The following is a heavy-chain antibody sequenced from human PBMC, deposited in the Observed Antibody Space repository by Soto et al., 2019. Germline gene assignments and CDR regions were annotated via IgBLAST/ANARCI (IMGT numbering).Heavy chain of an antibody. CDR1: GFSLSASGVG. CDR3: AHTSAFLYYYGMDV. J-gene: IGHJ6*02. CDR2: IYWDDDK. V-gene: IGHV2-5*02. Sequence: QITLKESGPTLVKPSQTLTLTCTFSGFSLSASGVGVGWIRQPPGKALEWLALIYWDDDKRYSPSLKSRLTITKDTYKNQVVLTMTNMDPVDTGTYYCAHTSAFLYYYGMDVWGQGTTVTVSS.